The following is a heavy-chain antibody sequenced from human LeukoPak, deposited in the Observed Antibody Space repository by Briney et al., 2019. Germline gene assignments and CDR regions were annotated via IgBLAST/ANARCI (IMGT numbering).Heavy chain of an antibody. V-gene: IGHV4-39*07. Sequence: PSETLSLTCTVSGGSISSSSYYWGWIRQPPGKGLEWIGSIYYSGSTYYNPSLKSRVTISVDTSKNQFSLKLSSVTAADTAVYYCASLRVWGSYRPFDYWGQGTLVTVSS. CDR3: ASLRVWGSYRPFDY. J-gene: IGHJ4*02. CDR2: IYYSGST. CDR1: GGSISSSSYY. D-gene: IGHD3-16*02.